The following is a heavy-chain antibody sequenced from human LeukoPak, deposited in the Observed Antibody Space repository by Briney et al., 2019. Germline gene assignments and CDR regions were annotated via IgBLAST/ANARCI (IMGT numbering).Heavy chain of an antibody. D-gene: IGHD6-19*01. CDR2: IYPGDSDT. V-gene: IGHV5-51*01. Sequence: KHGESLKISCKGSGYSFTSYWVGWVRQMPGKGLEWMGIIYPGDSDTRYSPSFQGQVTISADKSISTAYLQWSSLKASDTAMYYCARPGPAGCDAFAIWGQGTMVTVSS. CDR1: GYSFTSYW. CDR3: ARPGPAGCDAFAI. J-gene: IGHJ3*02.